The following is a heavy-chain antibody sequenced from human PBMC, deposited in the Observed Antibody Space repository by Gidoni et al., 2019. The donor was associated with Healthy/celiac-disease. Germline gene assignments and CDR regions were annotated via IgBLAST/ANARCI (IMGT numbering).Heavy chain of an antibody. CDR3: AREVAGIGVRNDY. CDR1: GGTFSSYA. CDR2: IIPILGIA. J-gene: IGHJ4*02. V-gene: IGHV1-69*04. Sequence: QVQLVQSGAEVKKPGSSVKVSCKACGGTFSSYAISWVRQAPGQGLEWMGRIIPILGIANYAQKFQGRVTITADKSTSTAYMELSSLRSEDTAVYYCAREVAGIGVRNDYWGQGTLVTVSS. D-gene: IGHD6-19*01.